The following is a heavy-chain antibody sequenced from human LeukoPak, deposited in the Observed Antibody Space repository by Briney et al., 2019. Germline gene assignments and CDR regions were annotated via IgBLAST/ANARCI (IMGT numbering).Heavy chain of an antibody. D-gene: IGHD4-17*01. J-gene: IGHJ4*02. V-gene: IGHV1-69*11. CDR2: IIPILGTA. Sequence: SVKVSCKASGGTFSSYAISSVRQAPGQGLEWMGRIIPILGTANYAQKFQGRVTITTDESTSTAYMELSSLRSEDTAVYYCAGYGDYDYWGQGTLVTVSS. CDR3: AGYGDYDY. CDR1: GGTFSSYA.